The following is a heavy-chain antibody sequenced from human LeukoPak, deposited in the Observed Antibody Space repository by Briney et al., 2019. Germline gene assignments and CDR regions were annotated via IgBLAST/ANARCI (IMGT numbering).Heavy chain of an antibody. J-gene: IGHJ4*02. CDR1: GFTFDDYG. V-gene: IGHV3-11*04. Sequence: GGSLRLSCAASGFTFDDYGMSWVRQAPGKGLEWVSYISSSGSTIYYADSVKGRFTISRDNAKNSLYLQMNSLRAEDTAVYYCARDPEYYDFWSGYPVYFDYWGQGTLVTVSS. D-gene: IGHD3-3*01. CDR3: ARDPEYYDFWSGYPVYFDY. CDR2: ISSSGSTI.